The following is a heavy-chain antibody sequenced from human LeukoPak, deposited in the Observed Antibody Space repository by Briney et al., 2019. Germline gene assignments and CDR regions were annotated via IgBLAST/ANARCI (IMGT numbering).Heavy chain of an antibody. Sequence: GASVKVSCKASGYTFTGYYMHWVRQAPGQGLEWMGWTNPNSGGTNYAQKFQGRVTMTRDTSISTAYMELSRLRSDDTAVYYCACLVGYSYAERGYWGQGTLVTVSS. CDR1: GYTFTGYY. D-gene: IGHD5-18*01. CDR3: ACLVGYSYAERGY. V-gene: IGHV1-2*02. J-gene: IGHJ4*02. CDR2: TNPNSGGT.